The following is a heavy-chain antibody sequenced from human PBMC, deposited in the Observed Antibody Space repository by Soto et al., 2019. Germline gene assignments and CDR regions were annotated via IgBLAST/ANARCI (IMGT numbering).Heavy chain of an antibody. Sequence: GGSLRLSXTASGFTFTSYGMGWVRQAPGKGLQWVSTIRGDGGQTHYTDSVKGRFSISRDNSKNTVYLQMDPLRAEDTAMYFCARDVGLDSDDFFAYWGQGTQVTVSS. J-gene: IGHJ4*02. CDR1: GFTFTSYG. D-gene: IGHD3-9*01. CDR2: IRGDGGQT. CDR3: ARDVGLDSDDFFAY. V-gene: IGHV3-23*01.